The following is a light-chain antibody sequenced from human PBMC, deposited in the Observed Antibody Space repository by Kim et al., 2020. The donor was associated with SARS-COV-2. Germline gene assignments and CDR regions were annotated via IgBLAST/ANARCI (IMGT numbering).Light chain of an antibody. CDR1: QIIITY. V-gene: IGKV3-20*01. Sequence: LSPGERATLSCRASQIIITYLAWFQHKPGQAPRLLIYAASTRAAGIPDRFSGSGSGTDFTLTISRLEPEDFAVYYCQQYGSSPFTFGPGTKVDIK. CDR2: AAS. CDR3: QQYGSSPFT. J-gene: IGKJ3*01.